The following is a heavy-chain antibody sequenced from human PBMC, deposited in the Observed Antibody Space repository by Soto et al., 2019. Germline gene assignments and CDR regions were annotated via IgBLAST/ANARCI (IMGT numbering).Heavy chain of an antibody. V-gene: IGHV1-18*04. D-gene: IGHD6-13*01. CDR3: ARVSYSGNWFVHSVAGPNWFDP. J-gene: IGHJ5*02. CDR1: GYRFTSYY. CDR2: ISAYNGNT. Sequence: ASVKVSCKQSGYRFTSYYISWVRQAPGQGLEWMGWISAYNGNTNYVKKFQGRVTMTTDTSTSTASMELRSLRSDDTAVYYCARVSYSGNWFVHSVAGPNWFDPWGQGTLVTVSS.